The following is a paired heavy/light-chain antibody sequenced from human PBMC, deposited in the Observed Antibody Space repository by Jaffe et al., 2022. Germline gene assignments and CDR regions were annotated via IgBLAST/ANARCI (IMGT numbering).Light chain of an antibody. CDR3: CSYERNSTFWYVL. CDR1: SSDAGTYNL. CDR2: EGS. J-gene: IGLJ3*02. Sequence: QSVLTQPASVSGSPGQPITISCTGTSSDAGTYNLVSWFQHHPGKAPKLMIYEGSKRPSGVSNRFSGSKSGNTASLTISGLQAEDEADYYCCSYERNSTFWYVLFGGGTKLTVL. V-gene: IGLV2-23*03.
Heavy chain of an antibody. CDR3: TRFYGWYESFDT. CDR2: VNGDGSSI. V-gene: IGHV3-74*01. Sequence: EVQLVESGGGLVQPGGSLRLSCAASGFTFSAYWMHWVRQAPGKGLVWVSRVNGDGSSINYADSVKGRFTISRDNGKNTLYLQMNSLRAEDTAVYYCTRFYGWYESFDTWGQGTLVTVSS. J-gene: IGHJ4*02. D-gene: IGHD2-8*02. CDR1: GFTFSAYW.